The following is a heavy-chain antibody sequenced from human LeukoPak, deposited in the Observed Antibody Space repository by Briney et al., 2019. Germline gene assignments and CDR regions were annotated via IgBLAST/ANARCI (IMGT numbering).Heavy chain of an antibody. V-gene: IGHV3-7*01. CDR3: ARDSAGNDY. Sequence: GGSLRLSCEASGFTFSTYWMSWVRQAPGKGLEWVANIKQDGSEKYYVASVKGRFTISRDNAKNSLYLQMNSLRAEDTPMYYCARDSAGNDYWGQGTLVTVSS. CDR1: GFTFSTYW. D-gene: IGHD6-13*01. CDR2: IKQDGSEK. J-gene: IGHJ4*02.